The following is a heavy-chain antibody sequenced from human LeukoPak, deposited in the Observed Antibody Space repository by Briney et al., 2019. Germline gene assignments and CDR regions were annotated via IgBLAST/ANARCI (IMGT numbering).Heavy chain of an antibody. CDR1: GFTFSIFE. V-gene: IGHV3-48*03. CDR2: ISSSANTI. J-gene: IGHJ6*04. Sequence: GGSLRLSCAASGFTFSIFEMNWVRQAPGKGLEWVSYISSSANTIYYADSVKGRFTISRDNAKNSLYLQMNSLRAEDTAVYYCARVRYDFVWGSLDVWGRGTPVTISS. D-gene: IGHD3-16*01. CDR3: ARVRYDFVWGSLDV.